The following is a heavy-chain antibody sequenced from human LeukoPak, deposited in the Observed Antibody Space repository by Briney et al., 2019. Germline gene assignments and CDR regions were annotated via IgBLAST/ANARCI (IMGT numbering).Heavy chain of an antibody. J-gene: IGHJ3*02. CDR3: TGGGWSTDAFDI. Sequence: GGSLRLSCAASGFTFSTYAMNWVRQAPGKGVEWVSSISGSGDSTSYAASVRGRFTISRDNSKNTLFLQMNTLRAEDTAVYYCTGGGWSTDAFDIWGQGTMVTVPS. D-gene: IGHD6-19*01. V-gene: IGHV3-23*01. CDR2: ISGSGDST. CDR1: GFTFSTYA.